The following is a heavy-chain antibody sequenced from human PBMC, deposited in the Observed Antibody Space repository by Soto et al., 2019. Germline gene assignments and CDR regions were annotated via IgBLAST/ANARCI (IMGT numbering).Heavy chain of an antibody. CDR3: ASHLILLSGYYYYGMDV. CDR1: GGTFSSYA. D-gene: IGHD3-22*01. V-gene: IGHV1-69*01. CDR2: IIPIFGTA. Sequence: QVQLVQSGAEVKKPGSSVKVSCKASGGTFSSYAISWVRQAPGQGLEWMGGIIPIFGTANYAQKFQGRVTITADESTSTAYMELSSLRSEDTAVYYCASHLILLSGYYYYGMDVWGQGTTVTVSS. J-gene: IGHJ6*02.